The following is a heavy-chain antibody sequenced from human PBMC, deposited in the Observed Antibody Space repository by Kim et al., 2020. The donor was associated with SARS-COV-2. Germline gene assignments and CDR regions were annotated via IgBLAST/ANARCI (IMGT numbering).Heavy chain of an antibody. CDR1: GYTFTSYA. V-gene: IGHV7-4-1*02. Sequence: ASVKVSCKASGYTFTSYAMNWVRQAPGQGLEWMGWINTNTGNPTYAQGFTGRFVFSLDTSVSTAYLQISSLKAEDTAVYYCAREDVNIVATPAHWFDPWGQGTLVTVSS. D-gene: IGHD5-12*01. CDR3: AREDVNIVATPAHWFDP. J-gene: IGHJ5*02. CDR2: INTNTGNP.